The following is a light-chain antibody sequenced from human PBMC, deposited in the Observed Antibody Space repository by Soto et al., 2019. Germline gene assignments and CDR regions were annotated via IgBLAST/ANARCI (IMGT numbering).Light chain of an antibody. CDR2: GAS. Sequence: EIVMPQSPATLSVSPGERATLSCRASQTVGSYLAWYQQKPGQAPRLLIYGASTRATGIPARFSGSGSGTEFTFSFSSLQSLDFAVFYCHQYDNCPPWTYGLGTKVEIK. V-gene: IGKV3-15*01. CDR1: QTVGSY. CDR3: HQYDNCPPWT. J-gene: IGKJ1*01.